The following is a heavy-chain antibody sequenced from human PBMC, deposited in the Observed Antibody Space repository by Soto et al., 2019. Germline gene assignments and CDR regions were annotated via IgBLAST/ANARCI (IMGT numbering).Heavy chain of an antibody. V-gene: IGHV1-46*03. CDR1: GYTFTSYY. D-gene: IGHD2-21*02. J-gene: IGHJ3*02. Sequence: QVQLVQSGAEVKKPGASVKVSCKASGYTFTSYYMHWVRQAPGQGLEWMGIINPSGGSTSYAQKFQGRVPMTRDTSTSTVYMELSSLRSEDTAVYYCARSEGGGDPYFDIWGQGTMVTVSS. CDR3: ARSEGGGDPYFDI. CDR2: INPSGGST.